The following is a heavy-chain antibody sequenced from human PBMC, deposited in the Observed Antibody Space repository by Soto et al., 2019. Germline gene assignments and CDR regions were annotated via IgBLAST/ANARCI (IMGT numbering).Heavy chain of an antibody. CDR3: ARHPERIAQIGWFDP. D-gene: IGHD6-13*01. Sequence: EVPLVESGGGLVQPGGSLRLSCAASGFTFSSYSMNWVRQAPGKGLEWVSYISSSSSTIYYADSVKGRFTISRDNAKNALYLQMNGLRAEDTAVYYCARHPERIAQIGWFDPWGQGTLVTVSS. CDR1: GFTFSSYS. J-gene: IGHJ5*02. V-gene: IGHV3-48*01. CDR2: ISSSSSTI.